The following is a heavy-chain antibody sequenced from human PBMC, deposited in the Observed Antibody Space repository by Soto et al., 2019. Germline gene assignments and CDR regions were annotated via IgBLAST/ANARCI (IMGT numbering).Heavy chain of an antibody. CDR2: IIPIFGTA. D-gene: IGHD4-4*01. V-gene: IGHV1-69*01. Sequence: QVQLVQSGAEVKKPGSSVKVSCKASGGTFSSYAISWVRQAPGQGLEWMGGIIPIFGTANYAQKFQGRVTITADESTSTAYMELSSMRSEDTAMYYCARRFQGGGNYGVAPTYYYYYGMDVWGQGTTVTVSS. CDR1: GGTFSSYA. J-gene: IGHJ6*02. CDR3: ARRFQGGGNYGVAPTYYYYYGMDV.